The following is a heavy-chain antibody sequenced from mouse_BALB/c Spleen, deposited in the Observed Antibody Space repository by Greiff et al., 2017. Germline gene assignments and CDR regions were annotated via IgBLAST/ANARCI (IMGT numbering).Heavy chain of an antibody. J-gene: IGHJ4*01. Sequence: QVQLQQSGPELVKPGASVRISCKASGYTFTSYYIHWVKQRPGQGLEWIGWIYPGNVNTKYNEKFKGKATLTADKSSSTAYMQLSSLTSEDSAVYFCARGGNSGVYYYAMDYWGQGTSVTVSS. CDR2: IYPGNVNT. CDR1: GYTFTSYY. CDR3: ARGGNSGVYYYAMDY. V-gene: IGHV1S56*01. D-gene: IGHD1-3*01.